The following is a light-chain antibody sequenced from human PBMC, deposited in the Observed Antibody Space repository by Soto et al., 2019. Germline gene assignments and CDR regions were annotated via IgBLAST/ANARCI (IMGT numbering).Light chain of an antibody. CDR2: GAS. Sequence: EIVLTQSPGTLSLSPGERATLSCRASQSVSGSYLAWYQQKPGPAPRLLIYGASSRATGIPDRFSGSGSGTDFTLTISRLETEDFAVYYCQQYGSSPQTFGQGTKVEIK. J-gene: IGKJ1*01. CDR1: QSVSGSY. V-gene: IGKV3-20*01. CDR3: QQYGSSPQT.